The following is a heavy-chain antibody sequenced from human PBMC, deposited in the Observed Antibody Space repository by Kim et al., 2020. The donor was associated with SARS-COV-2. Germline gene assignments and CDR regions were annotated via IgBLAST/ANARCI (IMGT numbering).Heavy chain of an antibody. CDR3: TTGPSEYGMDV. J-gene: IGHJ6*02. V-gene: IGHV3-15*01. Sequence: YAAPVKGRFNISRDESKNTLYLQMNSLKTEDTAVYYCTTGPSEYGMDVWGQGTTVTVSS.